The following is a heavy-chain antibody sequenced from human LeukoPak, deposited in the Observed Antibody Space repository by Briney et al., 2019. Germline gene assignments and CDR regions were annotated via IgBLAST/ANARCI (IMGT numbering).Heavy chain of an antibody. V-gene: IGHV4-59*01. CDR2: IYYSGST. D-gene: IGHD3-3*01. CDR3: ARAHKVLRFLEWSWYFDL. Sequence: PSETLSLTCTVSGGSISSYYWSWIRQPPGKGLEWIGYIYYSGSTNYNPSLKSRVTISVDTSKNQFSLKLSSVTAADTAVYYCARAHKVLRFLEWSWYFDLWGRGTLVTVSS. J-gene: IGHJ2*01. CDR1: GGSISSYY.